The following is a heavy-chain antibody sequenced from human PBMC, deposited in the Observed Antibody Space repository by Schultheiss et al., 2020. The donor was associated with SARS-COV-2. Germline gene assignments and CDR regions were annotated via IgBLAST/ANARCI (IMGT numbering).Heavy chain of an antibody. CDR1: GFTFSSYW. CDR2: ISGSGGST. CDR3: AKGRQLLLHPFDY. Sequence: GGSLRLSCAASGFTFSSYWMHWVRQAPGKGLVWVSAISGSGGSTYYADSVKGRFTISRDNSKNTLYLQMNSLRAEDTAVYYCAKGRQLLLHPFDYWGQGTLVTVSS. V-gene: IGHV3-23*01. J-gene: IGHJ4*02. D-gene: IGHD2-21*01.